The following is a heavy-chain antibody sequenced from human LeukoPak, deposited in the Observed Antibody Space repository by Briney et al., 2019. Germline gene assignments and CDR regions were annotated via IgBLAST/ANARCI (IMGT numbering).Heavy chain of an antibody. CDR3: ARAGRLGPYFFDY. D-gene: IGHD1-26*01. V-gene: IGHV3-33*01. J-gene: IGHJ4*02. Sequence: GGSLRLSCAASGFTFSSYGMHWVRQAPGKGLEWVAVIWYDGSNKYYADSVKGRFTISRDNSKNTLYLQMNSLRAEDTAVYYCARAGRLGPYFFDYWGQGTLVTVSS. CDR1: GFTFSSYG. CDR2: IWYDGSNK.